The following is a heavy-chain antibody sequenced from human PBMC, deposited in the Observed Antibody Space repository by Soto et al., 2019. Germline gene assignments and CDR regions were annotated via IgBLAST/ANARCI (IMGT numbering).Heavy chain of an antibody. J-gene: IGHJ3*02. CDR2: INPNSGGT. Sequence: QVQLVQSGAEVKKPGASVKVSCKASGYTFTGYYMHWVRQAPGQGLEWMGWINPNSGGTNYAQKFQGWVTMTRDTSISRAYMALSRLRSDDTAVYYCARWPLVGATSVAFDIWGQGTMVTVSS. CDR3: ARWPLVGATSVAFDI. D-gene: IGHD1-26*01. CDR1: GYTFTGYY. V-gene: IGHV1-2*04.